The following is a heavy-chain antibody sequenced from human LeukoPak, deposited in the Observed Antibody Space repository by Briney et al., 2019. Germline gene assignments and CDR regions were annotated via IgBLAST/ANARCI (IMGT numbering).Heavy chain of an antibody. CDR1: GYTFTSYG. V-gene: IGHV1-18*01. CDR2: ISAYNGNT. CDR3: ARECPSSTSCYPQDY. Sequence: GALVKVSCKASGYTFTSYGISWVRQAPGQGLEWRGWISAYNGNTNYAQKLQGRVTMTTDTSTSTAYMELRSLRSDDTAVYYCARECPSSTSCYPQDYWGQGTLVTVSS. J-gene: IGHJ4*02. D-gene: IGHD2-2*01.